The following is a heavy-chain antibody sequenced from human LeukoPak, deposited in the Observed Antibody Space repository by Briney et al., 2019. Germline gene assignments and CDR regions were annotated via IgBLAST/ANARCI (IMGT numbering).Heavy chain of an antibody. CDR2: IYTTEKT. V-gene: IGHV4-4*09. D-gene: IGHD5-18*01. CDR1: GGSISSSY. Sequence: SETLSLTCTVSGGSISSSYCSWIRQPPGQGLEWIGYIYTTEKTNYNPSLKSRVTISLDTSKNQFSLKLSSVTAADTAVYYCARDQSRGYSYGPFDYWGQGTLVTVSS. J-gene: IGHJ4*02. CDR3: ARDQSRGYSYGPFDY.